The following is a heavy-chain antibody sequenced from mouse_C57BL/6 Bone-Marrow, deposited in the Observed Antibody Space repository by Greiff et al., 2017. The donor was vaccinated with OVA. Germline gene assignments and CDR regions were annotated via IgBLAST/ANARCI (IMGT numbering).Heavy chain of an antibody. Sequence: QVQLQQSGPELVKPGASVKISCKASGYAFSSSWMNWVKQRPGKGLEWIGRIYPGDGDTNYNGKFKGKATLTADKSSSTAYMQLSSLTSEDSAVYFCARRDYYGSRAWFAYWGQGTLVTVSA. CDR1: GYAFSSSW. CDR2: IYPGDGDT. CDR3: ARRDYYGSRAWFAY. D-gene: IGHD1-1*01. V-gene: IGHV1-82*01. J-gene: IGHJ3*01.